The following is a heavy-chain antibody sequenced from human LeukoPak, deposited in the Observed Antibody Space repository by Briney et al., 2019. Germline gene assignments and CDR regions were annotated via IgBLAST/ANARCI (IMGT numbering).Heavy chain of an antibody. Sequence: PSDTLSLTCAVYGGSFSGYYWSWIRQPPGKGLEWLGYIYYSGSTNYNPSLKSRVTISVDTSKNQFSLKLSSVTAADTAVYYCAREYSSGWHPNWFDPWGQGTLVTVSS. D-gene: IGHD6-19*01. CDR3: AREYSSGWHPNWFDP. CDR2: IYYSGST. V-gene: IGHV4-59*13. CDR1: GGSFSGYY. J-gene: IGHJ5*02.